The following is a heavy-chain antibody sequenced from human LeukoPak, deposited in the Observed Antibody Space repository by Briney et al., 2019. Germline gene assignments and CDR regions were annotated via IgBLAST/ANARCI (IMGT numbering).Heavy chain of an antibody. V-gene: IGHV1-3*03. CDR3: AREVGLVYGDQVRVLFYYYMDV. D-gene: IGHD4-17*01. J-gene: IGHJ6*03. Sequence: ASVKVSCKASGYTFTSYAMHWVRQAPGQSLEWMGWINAGNGNTKYSQEFQGRVTITRDTSASTAYMELSSLRSEDMAVYYCAREVGLVYGDQVRVLFYYYMDVWGKGTTVTVSS. CDR2: INAGNGNT. CDR1: GYTFTSYA.